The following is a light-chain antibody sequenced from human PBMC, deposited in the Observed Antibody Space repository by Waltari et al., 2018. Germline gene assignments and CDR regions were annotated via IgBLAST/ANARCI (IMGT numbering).Light chain of an antibody. CDR1: SSDVGNYKR. V-gene: IGLV2-23*02. CDR3: SSYAGSSKGV. CDR2: AVS. Sequence: QSALTQPASVSGSPGQSIPISCTGTSSDVGNYKRVSWYQQHPGKAPKLLIYAVSKRPSGVSDRFSGSKSGYMASLTISGLQPEDEAEYFCSSYAGSSKGVFGGGTKVTVL. J-gene: IGLJ2*01.